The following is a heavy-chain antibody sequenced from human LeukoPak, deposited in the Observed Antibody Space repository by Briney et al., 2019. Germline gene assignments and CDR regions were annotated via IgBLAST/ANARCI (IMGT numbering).Heavy chain of an antibody. V-gene: IGHV3-30*02. Sequence: GGSLRLSCAASGFTFSSYWMHWVRQAPGKGLEWVAFIRYDGSNKYYADSVKGRFTISRDNSKNTLYLQMNSLRAEDTAVYYCAKRTRTYFDYWGQGTLVTVSS. CDR2: IRYDGSNK. CDR3: AKRTRTYFDY. J-gene: IGHJ4*02. CDR1: GFTFSSYW.